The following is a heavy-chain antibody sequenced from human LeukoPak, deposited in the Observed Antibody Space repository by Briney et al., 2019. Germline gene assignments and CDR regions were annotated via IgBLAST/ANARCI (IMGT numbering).Heavy chain of an antibody. CDR1: GFTFSSYW. Sequence: GGSLRLSCAASGFTFSSYWMHWVRQAPGKGLVWVSRINSDGSSTSYADSVKGRFTISRDNAKNTLYLQMNSLRAEDTAVYYCARGNVASPPDYWGQGTLVTVSS. D-gene: IGHD2-8*01. CDR2: INSDGSST. CDR3: ARGNVASPPDY. J-gene: IGHJ4*02. V-gene: IGHV3-74*01.